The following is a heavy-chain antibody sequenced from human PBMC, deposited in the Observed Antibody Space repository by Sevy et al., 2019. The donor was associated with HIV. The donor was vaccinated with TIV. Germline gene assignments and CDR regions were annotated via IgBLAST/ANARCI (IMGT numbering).Heavy chain of an antibody. CDR2: ISWNSGSI. V-gene: IGHV3-9*01. Sequence: GGSLRLSCAASGFTFDDYAMHWVRQAPGKGLEWVSGISWNSGSIGYVDSVKGRFTISRDNAKNSLYLQMNSLRAEDTALYYCAKSSQAAIVVVPAAIDYWGQGTLVTVSS. D-gene: IGHD2-2*01. J-gene: IGHJ4*02. CDR1: GFTFDDYA. CDR3: AKSSQAAIVVVPAAIDY.